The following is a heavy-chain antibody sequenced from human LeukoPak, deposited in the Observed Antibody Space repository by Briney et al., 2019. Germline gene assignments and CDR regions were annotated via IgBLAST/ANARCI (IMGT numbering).Heavy chain of an antibody. CDR3: ARDHPPLEAGY. V-gene: IGHV4-31*03. J-gene: IGHJ4*02. CDR2: IYYSGST. Sequence: SQTLSLTCTVSGGSISSGGYYWSWICQHPGKGLEWIGYIYYSGSTYYNPSLKSRVTISVDTSKNQFSLRLSSVTAADTAVYYCARDHPPLEAGYWGQGTLVTVSS. D-gene: IGHD3-3*01. CDR1: GGSISSGGYY.